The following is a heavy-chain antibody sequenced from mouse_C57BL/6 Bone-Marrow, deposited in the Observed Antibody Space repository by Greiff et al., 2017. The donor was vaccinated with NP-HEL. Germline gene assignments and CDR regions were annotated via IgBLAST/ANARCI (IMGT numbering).Heavy chain of an antibody. CDR1: GYTFTSYW. D-gene: IGHD1-1*01. Sequence: QVQLKESGTELVKPGASVKLSCKASGYTFTSYWMHWVKQRPGQGLEWIGNINPSNGGTNYNEKFKSKATLTVDKSSSTAYMQLSSLTSEDSAVYYCARKDGSSHYWYFDVWGTGTTVTVSS. CDR3: ARKDGSSHYWYFDV. J-gene: IGHJ1*03. CDR2: INPSNGGT. V-gene: IGHV1-53*01.